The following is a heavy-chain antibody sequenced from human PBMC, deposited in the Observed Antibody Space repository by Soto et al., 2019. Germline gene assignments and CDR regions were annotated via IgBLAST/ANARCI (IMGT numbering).Heavy chain of an antibody. CDR3: APSYAYYYDSSGSVGSFDY. CDR2: IYYSGST. D-gene: IGHD3-22*01. Sequence: QVQLQESGPGLVKPSETLSLTCTVSGGSISSYYWSWIRQPPGKGLEWIGYIYYSGSTNYNPSLKSRVTISVDTSKNQFSLKLSSVTAADTAVYYCAPSYAYYYDSSGSVGSFDYWGQGTLVTVSS. V-gene: IGHV4-59*01. CDR1: GGSISSYY. J-gene: IGHJ4*02.